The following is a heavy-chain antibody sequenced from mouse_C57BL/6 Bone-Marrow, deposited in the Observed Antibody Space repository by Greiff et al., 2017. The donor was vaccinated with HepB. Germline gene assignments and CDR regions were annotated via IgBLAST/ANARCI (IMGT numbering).Heavy chain of an antibody. Sequence: VQLQQPGTELVKPGASVKLSCKASGYTFTSYWMHWVKQRPGQGLEWIGNINPSNGGTNYNEKFKSKATLTVDKSSSTAYMQLSSLTAEDSAVYYCARCYYGSSYNYAMDYWGQGTSVTVSS. CDR3: ARCYYGSSYNYAMDY. J-gene: IGHJ4*01. CDR1: GYTFTSYW. D-gene: IGHD1-1*01. V-gene: IGHV1-53*01. CDR2: INPSNGGT.